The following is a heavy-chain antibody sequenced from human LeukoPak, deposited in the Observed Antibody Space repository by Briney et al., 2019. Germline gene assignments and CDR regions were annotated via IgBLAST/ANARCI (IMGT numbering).Heavy chain of an antibody. V-gene: IGHV1-2*02. CDR3: ARGAMVRGVIVYYFDY. CDR2: INPNSGGT. Sequence: ASVKVSCKASGYTFTGYYMHWVRQAPGQGLEWMGWINPNSGGTNYAQKFQGRVTMTRDTSISTTYMELSRLRSDDTAVYYCARGAMVRGVIVYYFDYWGQGTPVTVSS. CDR1: GYTFTGYY. D-gene: IGHD3-10*01. J-gene: IGHJ4*02.